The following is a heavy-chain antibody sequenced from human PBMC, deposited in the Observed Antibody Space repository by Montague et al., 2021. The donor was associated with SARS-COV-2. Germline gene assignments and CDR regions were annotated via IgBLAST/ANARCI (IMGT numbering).Heavy chain of an antibody. CDR1: GASISTSTDH. J-gene: IGHJ5*02. V-gene: IGHV4-39*01. Sequence: SETLSLTCSVSGASISTSTDHWAWIRQSPGKGLEWVGSFSYSDSTHYNPSLRSRVTISVDSSKNQFSLKLNSVTAADTAIYYCARHRGFVLVSVTGAYWFDPWGQGTLVTVSS. D-gene: IGHD3-10*01. CDR2: FSYSDST. CDR3: ARHRGFVLVSVTGAYWFDP.